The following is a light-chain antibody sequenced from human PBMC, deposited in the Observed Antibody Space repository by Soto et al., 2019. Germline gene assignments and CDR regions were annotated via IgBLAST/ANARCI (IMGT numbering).Light chain of an antibody. CDR1: QYINTR. J-gene: IGKJ1*01. Sequence: EIVLTQSPATLSSFPGDRFTLSCRASQYINTRLAWYQHRPGQXHRXXIYQTSIRAAGIPARFSASGTGTDLTITISDVQPEDVEVYYCHQRQSWPRTFGQGTKVDIK. CDR2: QTS. CDR3: HQRQSWPRT. V-gene: IGKV3-11*01.